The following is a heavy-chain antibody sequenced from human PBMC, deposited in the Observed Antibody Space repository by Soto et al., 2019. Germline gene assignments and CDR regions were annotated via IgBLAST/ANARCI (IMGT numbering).Heavy chain of an antibody. Sequence: QVQLVESGGGVVQPGRSLRLSCAASGFTFSSYGMHWVRQAPGKGLEWVAVIWYDGSNKYYADSVKGRFTISRDNSKNTLYLQMNSLRAEDTAVYYCARESSPQPNKTTVVTYYYYYGMDVWGQGTTVTVSS. CDR1: GFTFSSYG. J-gene: IGHJ6*02. CDR2: IWYDGSNK. D-gene: IGHD4-17*01. CDR3: ARESSPQPNKTTVVTYYYYYGMDV. V-gene: IGHV3-33*01.